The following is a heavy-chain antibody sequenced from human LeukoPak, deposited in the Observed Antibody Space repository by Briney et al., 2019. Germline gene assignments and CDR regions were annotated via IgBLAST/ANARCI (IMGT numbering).Heavy chain of an antibody. CDR3: ARDTSVAGIGYYYYYGMDV. CDR1: GGSFSDYS. CDR2: INHSGGT. V-gene: IGHV4-34*01. J-gene: IGHJ6*02. D-gene: IGHD6-19*01. Sequence: SETLSLTCAVYGGSFSDYSWSWIRQPPGKGLECIGEINHSGGTNHNPSLMSRVIMSVDTSKNQFSLKVSSVTAADTAVYYCARDTSVAGIGYYYYYGMDVWSQGTTVTVS.